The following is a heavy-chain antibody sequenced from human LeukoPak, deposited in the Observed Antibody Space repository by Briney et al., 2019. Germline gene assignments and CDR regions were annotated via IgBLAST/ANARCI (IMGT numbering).Heavy chain of an antibody. D-gene: IGHD1-26*01. CDR2: INIDGSSG. V-gene: IGHV3-74*01. Sequence: GGSLRLSCAASGFTVSSNYMNWVRQAPGKGLVWVSRINIDGSSGSYADSVEGRFTISRDNAKNTLYLQMNSLRAEDTAVYYCTREVSGSLYFDYWGQGTLSPSPQ. CDR3: TREVSGSLYFDY. J-gene: IGHJ4*02. CDR1: GFTVSSNY.